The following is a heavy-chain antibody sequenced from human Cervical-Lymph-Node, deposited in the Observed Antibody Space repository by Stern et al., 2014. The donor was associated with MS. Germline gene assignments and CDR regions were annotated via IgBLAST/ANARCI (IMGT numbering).Heavy chain of an antibody. CDR1: GYTFTSYG. CDR3: ARDLDSSGYYGLDYYYYGMDV. Sequence: VQLVESGAEVKKPGASVKVSCKDSGYTFTSYGISWVRQAPGQGLEWMGWISAYNGTTNYAHKLQGRVTMTTDTSTSTAYMELRSLRSDDTAVYYCARDLDSSGYYGLDYYYYGMDVWGQGTTVTVSS. V-gene: IGHV1-18*04. CDR2: ISAYNGTT. J-gene: IGHJ6*02. D-gene: IGHD3-22*01.